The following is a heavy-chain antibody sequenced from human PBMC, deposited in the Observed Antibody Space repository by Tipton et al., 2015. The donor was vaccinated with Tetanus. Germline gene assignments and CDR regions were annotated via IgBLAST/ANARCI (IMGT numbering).Heavy chain of an antibody. CDR1: GGSINSYY. V-gene: IGHV4-59*08. Sequence: TLSLTCTVSGGSINSYYWSWLRRPPGKALEWIGYIYFSGHTKYSPSLKSRVTMSVDTSRNQFSLRLTSVTATDTAVYYCARQLWGYWFDPWGQGTRVTVSS. CDR2: IYFSGHT. CDR3: ARQLWGYWFDP. D-gene: IGHD7-27*01. J-gene: IGHJ5*02.